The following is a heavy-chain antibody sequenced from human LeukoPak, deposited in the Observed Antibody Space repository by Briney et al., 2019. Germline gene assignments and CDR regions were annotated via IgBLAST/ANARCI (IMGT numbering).Heavy chain of an antibody. D-gene: IGHD1-26*01. CDR1: GFTFSSFG. V-gene: IGHV3-30*03. J-gene: IGHJ4*02. Sequence: GGSLRLSCAASGFTFSSFGMHWVRQAPGKGLEWVAVISYDGSNKYYADSVQGRFTISRDNSKNTLYLPMNSLRAEDTAVYYCATGHSSVGELRGYLDYWGQGTLVTVSS. CDR2: ISYDGSNK. CDR3: ATGHSSVGELRGYLDY.